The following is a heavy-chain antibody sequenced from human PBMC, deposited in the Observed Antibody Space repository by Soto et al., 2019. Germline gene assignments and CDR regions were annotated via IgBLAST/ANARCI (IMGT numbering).Heavy chain of an antibody. V-gene: IGHV1-69*01. J-gene: IGHJ6*02. CDR1: GGTFRSYA. CDR2: IIPIFGTA. Sequence: QVQLVQSGAEVKKPGSSVKVSFKASGGTFRSYAIIWVRQTPGQGLEWMGGIIPIFGTANYAQQFKGRVTITADESTSTAYMELSSLRSEDTAVYYCARDRVGATGGFYYYYGMDVWGQGTTVTVSS. CDR3: ARDRVGATGGFYYYYGMDV. D-gene: IGHD1-26*01.